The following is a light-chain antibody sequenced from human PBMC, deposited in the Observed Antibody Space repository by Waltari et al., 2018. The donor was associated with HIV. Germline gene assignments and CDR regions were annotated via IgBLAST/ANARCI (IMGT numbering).Light chain of an antibody. CDR1: QSVSSN. CDR2: DAS. V-gene: IGKV3-15*01. J-gene: IGKJ2*01. CDR3: QQYNNWPPGYT. Sequence: EIVMTQSPATLFMSPGSTATFFCRASQSVSSNLAWYQQKFGQAPRLLIYDASTRATGIPARFSGSGSGTEFTLTISSLQSEDFAVYYCQQYNNWPPGYTFGQGTKLEIK.